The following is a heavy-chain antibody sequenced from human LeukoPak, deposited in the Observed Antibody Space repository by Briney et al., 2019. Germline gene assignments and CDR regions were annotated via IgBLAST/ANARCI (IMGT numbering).Heavy chain of an antibody. D-gene: IGHD5-18*01. CDR3: AKGTGYSYGDRPFDY. CDR2: ISGSGGST. J-gene: IGHJ4*02. Sequence: GGSLRLSCAASGFTFSSYAMSWVRQAPGKGLEWVSAISGSGGSTYYADSVKGRFTISRDNSKNTLYLQMNSLRAEHTAVYYCAKGTGYSYGDRPFDYWGQGTLVTVSS. V-gene: IGHV3-23*01. CDR1: GFTFSSYA.